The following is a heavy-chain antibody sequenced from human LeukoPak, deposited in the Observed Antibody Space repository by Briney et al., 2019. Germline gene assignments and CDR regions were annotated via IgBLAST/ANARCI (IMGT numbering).Heavy chain of an antibody. V-gene: IGHV1-2*02. CDR2: INPNSGGT. CDR1: GYTFTGYY. Sequence: ASVKVSCKASGYTFTGYYMHWVRQAPGQGLEWMGWINPNSGGTNYAQKFQGRVTMTRDTSISTAYMELSRLRSDDTAVYYRARTAAAGTLHYYYGMDVWGQGTTVTVSS. CDR3: ARTAAAGTLHYYYGMDV. D-gene: IGHD6-13*01. J-gene: IGHJ6*02.